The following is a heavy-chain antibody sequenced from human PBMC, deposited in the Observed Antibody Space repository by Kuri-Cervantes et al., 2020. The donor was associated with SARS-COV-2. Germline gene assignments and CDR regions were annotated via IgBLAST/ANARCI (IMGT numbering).Heavy chain of an antibody. V-gene: IGHV1-8*03. Sequence: ASVKVSCKASGYTFTSSDINWVRQATGQGLEWMGWMNPNSGNTGYAQKFQGRVTITRNTSISTAYMELSSLRSEDTAVYYCARVQTLPAAISGTLSRGQYYYYYYYMDVWGKGTTVTVSS. CDR2: MNPNSGNT. D-gene: IGHD2-2*01. CDR1: GYTFTSSD. J-gene: IGHJ6*03. CDR3: ARVQTLPAAISGTLSRGQYYYYYYYMDV.